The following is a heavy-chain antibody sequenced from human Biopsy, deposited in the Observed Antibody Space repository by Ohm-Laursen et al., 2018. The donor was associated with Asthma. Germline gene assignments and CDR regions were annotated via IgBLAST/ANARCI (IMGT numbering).Heavy chain of an antibody. J-gene: IGHJ4*02. D-gene: IGHD6-19*01. CDR2: IYSGGTS. CDR3: ARGDSSGWSHYYFDY. V-gene: IGHV3-53*01. CDR1: VFTASRGH. Sequence: SLRLSCAASVFTASRGHMFWVRQAPGKGLERVSVIYSGGTSHTADSVRGRFTISRDFSKNTLHLQMHSLRVEDTAVYYCARGDSSGWSHYYFDYWGQGTLVTVSS.